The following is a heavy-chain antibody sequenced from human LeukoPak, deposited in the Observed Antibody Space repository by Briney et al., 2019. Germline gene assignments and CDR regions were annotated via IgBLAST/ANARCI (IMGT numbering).Heavy chain of an antibody. CDR2: INPSGGST. D-gene: IGHD3-16*02. Sequence: XFXXXXMHWVRQARGQGLEWMGIINPSGGSTSYAQKFQGRVTMTRNTSISTAYMELSSLRSEDTAVYYCARGMGFYDYVWGSYRSYDYWGQGTLVTVSS. V-gene: IGHV1-46*01. CDR1: XFXXXX. J-gene: IGHJ4*02. CDR3: ARGMGFYDYVWGSYRSYDY.